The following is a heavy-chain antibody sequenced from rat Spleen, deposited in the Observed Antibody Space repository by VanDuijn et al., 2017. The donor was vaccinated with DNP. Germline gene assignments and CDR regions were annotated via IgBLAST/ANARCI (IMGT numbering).Heavy chain of an antibody. Sequence: EVQLVESGGGLVQPGRSLKVSCAASGFTFSSFPMAWVRQAPTKGLEWVATISTSGGSTYYRDSVKGRFTISRDNAKSTLYLQMNSLRSEDTATYYCTTTGSTSFDYWGQGVMVTVSS. CDR1: GFTFSSFP. D-gene: IGHD5-1*01. CDR2: ISTSGGST. J-gene: IGHJ2*01. CDR3: TTTGSTSFDY. V-gene: IGHV5-46*01.